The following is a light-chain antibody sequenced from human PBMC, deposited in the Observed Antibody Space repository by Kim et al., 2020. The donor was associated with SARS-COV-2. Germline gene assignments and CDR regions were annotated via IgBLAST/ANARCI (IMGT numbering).Light chain of an antibody. J-gene: IGKJ1*01. CDR2: ETA. CDR1: QTLGMSV. V-gene: IGKV3-20*01. Sequence: SPCERDTPSFWASQTLGMSVMACCQQKPGQAPRRLIYETASSTTGIPDGIRGGGAGTDFTPTISRREPDDFAVYYCQQYDTSSWTFGQGTKVDIK. CDR3: QQYDTSSWT.